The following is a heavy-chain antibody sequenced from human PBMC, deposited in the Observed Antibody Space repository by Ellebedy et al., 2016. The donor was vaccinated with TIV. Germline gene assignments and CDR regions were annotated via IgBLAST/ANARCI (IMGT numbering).Heavy chain of an antibody. V-gene: IGHV5-51*01. J-gene: IGHJ4*02. CDR2: IYPADSDT. CDR1: GYTFSNYW. D-gene: IGHD2-15*01. Sequence: GESLKISCNGSGYTFSNYWIAWVRQMPGKGLEWIGIIYPADSDTRYSPSFQGHVTISVDKSISTAYLQWSSLKASDTAIYFCARRDCSGGSCYSVYWGQGTLVTVSS. CDR3: ARRDCSGGSCYSVY.